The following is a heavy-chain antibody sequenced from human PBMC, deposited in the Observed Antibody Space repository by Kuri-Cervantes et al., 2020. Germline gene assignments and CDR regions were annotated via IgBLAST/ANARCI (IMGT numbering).Heavy chain of an antibody. CDR3: AKESSSSMVRGVVSDY. CDR1: GFTFGDYA. J-gene: IGHJ4*02. V-gene: IGHV3-23*01. D-gene: IGHD3-10*01. CDR2: VSSRGAST. Sequence: GGSLRLSCTASGFTFGDYAMTWVRQAPGKGLEWVSTVSSRGASTYYADSVRGRFTISRDNSKNTLFLQMNSLRAEDTAVYYCAKESSSSMVRGVVSDYGGQGTLVTVSS.